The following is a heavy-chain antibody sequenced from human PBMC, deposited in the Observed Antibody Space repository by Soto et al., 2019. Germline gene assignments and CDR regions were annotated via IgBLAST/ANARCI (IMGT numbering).Heavy chain of an antibody. CDR2: IYPGDSDT. J-gene: IGHJ6*02. D-gene: IGHD3-22*01. CDR1: GYSFTSYW. V-gene: IGHV5-51*01. Sequence: PGESLKISCKGSGYSFTSYWIGWVRQMPGKGLEWMGIIYPGDSDTRYSPSFQGQVTISADKSISTAYLQWSSLKASDTAMYYCARLPKMYYYDSSGYYYGMDVWGQGTTVTVSS. CDR3: ARLPKMYYYDSSGYYYGMDV.